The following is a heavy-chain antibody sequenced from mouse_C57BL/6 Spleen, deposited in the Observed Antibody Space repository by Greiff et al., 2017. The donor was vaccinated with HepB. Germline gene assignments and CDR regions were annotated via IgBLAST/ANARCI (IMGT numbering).Heavy chain of an antibody. CDR1: GYTFTSYG. Sequence: QVQLQQSGAELARPGASVKLSCKASGYTFTSYGISWVKQRTGQGLEWIGKINPRSGNTHYNEKFKGKATLTADKSSSTAYMELRSLTSEDSAVYYCARPSVYVEFGDGGKGLLVTV. CDR2: INPRSGNT. V-gene: IGHV1-81*01. CDR3: ARPSVYVEFGD. D-gene: IGHD6-2*01. J-gene: IGHJ3*01.